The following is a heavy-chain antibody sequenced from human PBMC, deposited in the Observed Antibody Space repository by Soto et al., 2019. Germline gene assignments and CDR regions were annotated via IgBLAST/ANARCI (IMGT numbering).Heavy chain of an antibody. V-gene: IGHV4-28*01. CDR1: GYSISSSNW. J-gene: IGHJ4*02. CDR2: IYYSGTT. CDR3: ARRESQGPIDY. D-gene: IGHD1-26*01. Sequence: QVQLQESGPGLVKPSDTLSLTCAVSGYSISSSNWWGWIRQPPGKGLEWIGYIYYSGTTYYNPSLKRRVTLSVDTSKNQFSLKLTSVTAVDTAVYYCARRESQGPIDYWGQGTLVTVSS.